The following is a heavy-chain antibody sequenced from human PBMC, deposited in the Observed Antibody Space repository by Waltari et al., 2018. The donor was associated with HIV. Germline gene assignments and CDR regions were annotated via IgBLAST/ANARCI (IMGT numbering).Heavy chain of an antibody. J-gene: IGHJ1*01. CDR2: IHTYTGNT. V-gene: IGHV1-18*04. Sequence: QVRLVQSGAEVKKPGASVKVYCKASGFSFTRYGVRWVRQAPGQGLEWMGWIHTYTGNTDSAENFQGRVTMTRDTFTNTIYMELRTLKSDDSAIYFCVRDLSPMGKSGWYDSWGQGTVVTVSS. D-gene: IGHD6-19*01. CDR3: VRDLSPMGKSGWYDS. CDR1: GFSFTRYG.